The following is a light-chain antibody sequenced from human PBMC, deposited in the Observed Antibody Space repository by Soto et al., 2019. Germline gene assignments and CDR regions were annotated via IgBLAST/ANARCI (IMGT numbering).Light chain of an antibody. V-gene: IGKV3-15*01. J-gene: IGKJ4*01. CDR2: GAS. Sequence: EIVMTQSPATQSLSPGERATLSWRANQSVSSKLAWYQQKPGQAPRLLISGASTRATGIPDRFSGSGSGTEFTLTISSLQSEDFAVYYCQEYNNWPALTFGGGTKVDIK. CDR3: QEYNNWPALT. CDR1: QSVSSK.